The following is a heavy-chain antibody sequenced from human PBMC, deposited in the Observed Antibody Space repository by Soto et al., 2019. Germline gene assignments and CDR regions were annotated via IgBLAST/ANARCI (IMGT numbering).Heavy chain of an antibody. V-gene: IGHV3-30-3*01. J-gene: IGHJ3*02. CDR3: ARDGEDVLRSIPRDAFDI. CDR1: GFTFSSYA. CDR2: ISYDGSNK. Sequence: GGSLRLSCAASGFTFSSYAMHWVRQAPGKGLEWVAVISYDGSNKYYADSVKGRFTISRDNSKNTLYLQMNSLRAEDTAVYYCARDGEDVLRSIPRDAFDIWGQGTMVTVSS. D-gene: IGHD3-3*01.